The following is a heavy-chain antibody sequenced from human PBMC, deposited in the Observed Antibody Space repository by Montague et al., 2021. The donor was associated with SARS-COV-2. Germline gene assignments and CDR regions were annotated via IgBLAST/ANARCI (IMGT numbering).Heavy chain of an antibody. CDR1: GFSFSNYA. V-gene: IGHV3-23*01. CDR3: AKEAVYSSSWEYFDY. D-gene: IGHD6-13*01. CDR2: ISGSGDIT. Sequence: SLRLSCAASGFSFSNYAMSWVRQAPGQGLEWVSPISGSGDITHYADSAKGRFTISRDNSKNTLYLQMNSLRAEDTAVYYCAKEAVYSSSWEYFDYWGQGTLVTVSS. J-gene: IGHJ4*02.